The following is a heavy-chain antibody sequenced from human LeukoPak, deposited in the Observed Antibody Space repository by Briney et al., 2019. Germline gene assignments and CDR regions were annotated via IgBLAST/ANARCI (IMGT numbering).Heavy chain of an antibody. CDR3: AKATLGSCSGARCYPFDY. CDR1: GFSFSTYA. Sequence: PGGSLRLSCEASGFSFSTYAMNWVRQAPGKGLEWVSSIIGSGGSTYFADSERGRFTISRDNSKNTLYLQMNSLRAEDTARYYCAKATLGSCSGARCYPFDYWGQGTLVNVSS. D-gene: IGHD2-15*01. CDR2: IIGSGGST. V-gene: IGHV3-23*01. J-gene: IGHJ4*02.